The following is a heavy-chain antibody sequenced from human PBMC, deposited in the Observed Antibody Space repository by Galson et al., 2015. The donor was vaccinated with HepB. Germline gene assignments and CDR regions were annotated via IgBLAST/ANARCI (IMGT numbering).Heavy chain of an antibody. J-gene: IGHJ4*02. CDR3: ARVNKYYYGSGSSIDY. D-gene: IGHD3-10*01. CDR2: INAGNGNT. Sequence: SVKVSCKASGYTFTSYAMHWVRQAPGQRLEWMGWINAGNGNTKYSQKFQGRVTITRDTSASTAYMELSSLRSEDTAVYYCARVNKYYYGSGSSIDYWGQGTLVTVSS. V-gene: IGHV1-3*01. CDR1: GYTFTSYA.